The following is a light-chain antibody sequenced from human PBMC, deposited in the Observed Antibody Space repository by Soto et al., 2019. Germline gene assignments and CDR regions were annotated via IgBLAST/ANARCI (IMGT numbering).Light chain of an antibody. Sequence: IQLTQSPSSLSAFVGDRVTITCRASQGIDSFLVWYQQIPGKAPKLLIYAASTLQSGVPPRFSGSGSGTDFTLTISSLQPEDCATYYCQQLNSFPLTFGGGTKVEIK. CDR2: AAS. CDR1: QGIDSF. CDR3: QQLNSFPLT. V-gene: IGKV1-9*01. J-gene: IGKJ4*01.